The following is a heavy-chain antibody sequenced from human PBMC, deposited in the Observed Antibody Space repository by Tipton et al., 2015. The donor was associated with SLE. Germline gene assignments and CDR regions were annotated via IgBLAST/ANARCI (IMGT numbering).Heavy chain of an antibody. J-gene: IGHJ3*02. CDR2: INHSGST. CDR3: ACGVRYSSGQSAFAM. Sequence: TLSLTCAVYGGSFSGYYWSWIRQPPGKGLEWIGEINHSGSTNYNPSLKSRVTISINTSKNQFSLNLSSVTATDTAVYFCACGVRYSSGQSAFAMWGQGTLVSVSS. CDR1: GGSFSGYY. D-gene: IGHD6-25*01. V-gene: IGHV4-34*01.